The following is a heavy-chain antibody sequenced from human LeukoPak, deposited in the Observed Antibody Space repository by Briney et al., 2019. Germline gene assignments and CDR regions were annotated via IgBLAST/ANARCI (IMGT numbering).Heavy chain of an antibody. Sequence: GGSLRLSCAASGFTFSSYAMHWVRQAPGKGLEWVAVISYDGSNKYYADSVKGRFTISRDNSKNTLYLQMNSLRAEDTAVYYCARESVYYDILTGYSHWGQGTLVTVSS. D-gene: IGHD3-9*01. J-gene: IGHJ4*02. CDR2: ISYDGSNK. V-gene: IGHV3-30*04. CDR1: GFTFSSYA. CDR3: ARESVYYDILTGYSH.